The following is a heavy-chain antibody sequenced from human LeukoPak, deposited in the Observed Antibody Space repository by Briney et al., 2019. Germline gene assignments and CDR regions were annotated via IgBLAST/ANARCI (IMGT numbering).Heavy chain of an antibody. CDR3: AKEDPGATFDY. Sequence: PGGSLRLSCAASGFTFSSYAMNWVRQAPGKGLEWVSGISSSGGTTYYAASVKGRFTISRDNSKNTLYLQMNSLRGEDTAVYYCAKEDPGATFDYWGQGTLVTASS. J-gene: IGHJ4*02. D-gene: IGHD1-26*01. CDR2: ISSSGGTT. V-gene: IGHV3-23*01. CDR1: GFTFSSYA.